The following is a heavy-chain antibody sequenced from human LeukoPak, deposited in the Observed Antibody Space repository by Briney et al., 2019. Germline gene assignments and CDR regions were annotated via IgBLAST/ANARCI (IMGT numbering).Heavy chain of an antibody. CDR1: GFTVSSNY. CDR2: IYSGGST. V-gene: IGHV3-53*01. D-gene: IGHD3-10*01. CDR3: AKSREGSSGY. Sequence: GGSLRLSCAASGFTVSSNYMSWVRQAPGKGLEWVSIIYSGGSTYYADSVKGRFTISRDNSKNTLYLQMNSLRAEDTAVYYCAKSREGSSGYWGQGTLVTVSS. J-gene: IGHJ4*02.